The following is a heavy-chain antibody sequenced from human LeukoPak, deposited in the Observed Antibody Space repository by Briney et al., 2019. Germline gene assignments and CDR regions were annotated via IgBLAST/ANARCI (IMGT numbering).Heavy chain of an antibody. V-gene: IGHV1-46*01. D-gene: IGHD5-12*01. J-gene: IGHJ6*02. Sequence: ASVKVSCKASGYTFTSYYMHWVRQAPGQGLEWMGIINPSGGSTSYAQKFQGRVTMTRDTSTSTVYMELSSLRSEDTAVYYCARGGYAGDYYYYGMDGWGQGTTVTVSS. CDR2: INPSGGST. CDR1: GYTFTSYY. CDR3: ARGGYAGDYYYYGMDG.